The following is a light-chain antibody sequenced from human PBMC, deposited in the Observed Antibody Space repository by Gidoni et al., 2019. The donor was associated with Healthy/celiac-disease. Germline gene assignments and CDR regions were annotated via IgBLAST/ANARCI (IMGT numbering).Light chain of an antibody. J-gene: IGLJ2*01. CDR2: QDS. V-gene: IGLV3-1*01. CDR3: QAWDSSTVV. Sequence: SYELTQPPPVSVSPGQTASITCSGDKLGDQYAGWYQQKPGQSPVLVIYQDSKRPSGIPERFSGSNSGNTATLTISGTQAMDEADYYCQAWDSSTVVFGGGTKLTVL. CDR1: KLGDQY.